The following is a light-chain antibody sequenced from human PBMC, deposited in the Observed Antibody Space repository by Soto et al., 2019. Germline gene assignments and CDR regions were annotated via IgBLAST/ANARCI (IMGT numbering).Light chain of an antibody. CDR1: PSVSNS. CDR3: QQRNQWPPVT. CDR2: DAS. J-gene: IGKJ4*01. V-gene: IGKV3-11*01. Sequence: ECVLTQSPATLSLSPGERATLSCRTSPSVSNSLAWYQHKPGQAPRLLIYDASNRATGVPTRFSGSESGTDFTLSISRLEPEDFAVYYCQQRNQWPPVTFGGVTKVDIK.